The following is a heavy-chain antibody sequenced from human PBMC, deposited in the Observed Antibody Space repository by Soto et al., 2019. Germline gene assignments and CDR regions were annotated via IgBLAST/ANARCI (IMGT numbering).Heavy chain of an antibody. Sequence: EVQLLESGGGLVQPGGSLTLSCAASGFTFSDYTMSWVRQAAGKVLECISVILSDYNTYYAGSVRGRFTISRDNSKNTLYLEMNSLRAEDTAVYYCARRTSGYFGYWGQGALVTVSS. V-gene: IGHV3-23*03. CDR2: ILSDYNT. D-gene: IGHD6-19*01. J-gene: IGHJ4*02. CDR3: ARRTSGYFGY. CDR1: GFTFSDYT.